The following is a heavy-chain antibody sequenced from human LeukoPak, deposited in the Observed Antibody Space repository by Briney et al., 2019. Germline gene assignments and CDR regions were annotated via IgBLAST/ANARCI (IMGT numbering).Heavy chain of an antibody. Sequence: GGSLRLSCAASGFTFSNHEMNWVRQAPGKGLEWISYISDSGSTIYYSDSVKGRFTISRDNAKNSLYLQMNSLRAEDTALYYCARAPGVRYYYYMDVWGKGTTVTVSS. CDR1: GFTFSNHE. CDR2: ISDSGSTI. V-gene: IGHV3-48*03. D-gene: IGHD2-8*01. J-gene: IGHJ6*03. CDR3: ARAPGVRYYYYMDV.